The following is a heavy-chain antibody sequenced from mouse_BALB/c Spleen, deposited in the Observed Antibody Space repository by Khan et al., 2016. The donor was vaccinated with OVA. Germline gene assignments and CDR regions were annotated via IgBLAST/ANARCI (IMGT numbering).Heavy chain of an antibody. J-gene: IGHJ3*01. D-gene: IGHD2-4*01. CDR1: GFSLTSYG. Sequence: QVQLQQSGPGLVQPSQSLSITCTVSGFSLTSYGVHWVRQSPGKGLEWLGVIWSGGSTDYSAAFISRLSITKDNSKSQVFFKMNSLQANETAIYYCARSYDYDEGLAYWGQGTLVTVSA. V-gene: IGHV2-2*02. CDR2: IWSGGST. CDR3: ARSYDYDEGLAY.